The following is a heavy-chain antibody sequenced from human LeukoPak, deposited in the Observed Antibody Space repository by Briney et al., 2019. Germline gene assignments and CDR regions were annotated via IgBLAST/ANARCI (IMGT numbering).Heavy chain of an antibody. J-gene: IGHJ4*02. D-gene: IGHD5-12*01. CDR3: ARGPSGYHNT. CDR1: GFAFSSYG. V-gene: IGHV3-23*01. Sequence: GGSLRLSCAASGFAFSSYGMSWVRQAPGKGLEWVSAISGSGGSTYYADSVKGRFTISRDNSKNTLYLQMNSLRAEDTAVYYCARGPSGYHNTGGQGTLVTVSS. CDR2: ISGSGGST.